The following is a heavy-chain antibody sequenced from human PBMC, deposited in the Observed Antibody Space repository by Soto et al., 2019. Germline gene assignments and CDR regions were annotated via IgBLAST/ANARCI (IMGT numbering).Heavy chain of an antibody. D-gene: IGHD2-21*02. J-gene: IGHJ6*02. Sequence: GGSLRLSCAASGFTFSSYAMRWVRQAPGKGLEWVSAISGSGGSTYYADSVKGRFTISRDNSKNTLYLQMNSLRAEDTAVYYCAKRPGGGDSPYYYYYGMDVWGQGTTVTVSS. CDR1: GFTFSSYA. CDR3: AKRPGGGDSPYYYYYGMDV. V-gene: IGHV3-23*01. CDR2: ISGSGGST.